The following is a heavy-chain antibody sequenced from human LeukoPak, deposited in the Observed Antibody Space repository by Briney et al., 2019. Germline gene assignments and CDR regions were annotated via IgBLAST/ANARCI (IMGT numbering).Heavy chain of an antibody. J-gene: IGHJ6*02. CDR1: GYTFSSYW. D-gene: IGHD1-26*01. V-gene: IGHV5-51*01. Sequence: GESLKISCQTCGYTFSSYWIAWVRQMPGKGLEWIGIINPADSATKYSPSFQGQVIISADKSLTTAYLQWSSLKASDTAIYYCARHAAPGGAFFYYAMDVWGQGTTVVVSS. CDR2: INPADSAT. CDR3: ARHAAPGGAFFYYAMDV.